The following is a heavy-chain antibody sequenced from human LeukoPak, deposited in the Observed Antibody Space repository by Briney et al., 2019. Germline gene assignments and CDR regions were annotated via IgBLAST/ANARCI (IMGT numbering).Heavy chain of an antibody. CDR3: AKDESDYGDDYYFDY. J-gene: IGHJ4*02. D-gene: IGHD4-17*01. V-gene: IGHV3-23*01. Sequence: ETLSLTCTVSGGPISSYYWSWIRQPPGKGLEWVSAISGSGGSTYYADSVKGRFTISRDNSKNTLYLQMNSLRAEDTAVYYCAKDESDYGDDYYFDYWGQGTLVTVSS. CDR1: GGPISSYY. CDR2: ISGSGGST.